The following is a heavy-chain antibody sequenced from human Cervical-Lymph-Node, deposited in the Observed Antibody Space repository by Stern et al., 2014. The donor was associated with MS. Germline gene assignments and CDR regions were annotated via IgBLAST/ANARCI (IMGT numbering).Heavy chain of an antibody. J-gene: IGHJ6*02. V-gene: IGHV3-20*01. CDR1: GFIFGDYG. D-gene: IGHD2-8*02. CDR2: INYNSGIT. Sequence: EVQLVESGGGVVRPGGSLRLSCAASGFIFGDYGMSWVRQGPGKGPEWVSAINYNSGITDYAASVKGLFTISRDNAKKSLYLRMNSLRVEDTAVYHCSRAFCTGGVCYSFPFYGMDVWGQGTTVTVSS. CDR3: SRAFCTGGVCYSFPFYGMDV.